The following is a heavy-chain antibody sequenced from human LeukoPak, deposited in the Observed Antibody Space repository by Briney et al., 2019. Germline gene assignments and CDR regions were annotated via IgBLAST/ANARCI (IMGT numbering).Heavy chain of an antibody. D-gene: IGHD4-17*01. CDR3: AREYGDPRGMYYYGMDV. CDR2: INPSGGST. CDR1: GYTFTGYY. V-gene: IGHV1-46*01. Sequence: ASVKVSCKASGYTFTGYYMHWVRQAPGQGLEWMGIINPSGGSTSYAQKFQGRVTMTRDTSTSTVYMELSSLRSEDTAVYYCAREYGDPRGMYYYGMDVWGQGTTVTVSS. J-gene: IGHJ6*02.